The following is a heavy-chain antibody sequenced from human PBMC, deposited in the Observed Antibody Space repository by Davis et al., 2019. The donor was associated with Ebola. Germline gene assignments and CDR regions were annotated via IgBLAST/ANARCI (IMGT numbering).Heavy chain of an antibody. Sequence: GESLKISCAASGFTFSSYWMHWVRQAPGKGLVWVSRINSDGSSTSYADSVKGRFTISRDNAKNSLYLQMNSLRAEDTAVYYCARVGGGVLWFGELLQGADYYGMDVWGKGTTVTVSS. CDR3: ARVGGGVLWFGELLQGADYYGMDV. CDR1: GFTFSSYW. D-gene: IGHD3-10*01. CDR2: INSDGSST. J-gene: IGHJ6*04. V-gene: IGHV3-74*01.